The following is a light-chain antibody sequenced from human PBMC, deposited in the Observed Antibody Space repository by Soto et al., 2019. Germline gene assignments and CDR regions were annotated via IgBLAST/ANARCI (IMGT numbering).Light chain of an antibody. CDR2: DTS. J-gene: IGKJ1*01. Sequence: EIVLTQSPGTLSLSPGERATLSCRASQSVSARYLAWYQQKPGQAPRLLIYDTSSRATGIPDRFSGSGSGTDFTLTISRLEPEDFAVYFCQHYGSSRTFGQGTKVEIK. CDR3: QHYGSSRT. CDR1: QSVSARY. V-gene: IGKV3-20*01.